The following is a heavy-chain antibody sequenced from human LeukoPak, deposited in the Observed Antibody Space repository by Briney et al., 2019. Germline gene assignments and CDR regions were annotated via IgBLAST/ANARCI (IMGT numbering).Heavy chain of an antibody. Sequence: SETLSLTCTVSSGSIIGYYWAWIRQPPGKGLEWIGYIQYSGTTEYNPSLASRATISVDAAKDQFSLNLRSVTAADTAVYYCARDRAAGTLDFWGQGTLVTVSS. D-gene: IGHD6-13*01. CDR3: ARDRAAGTLDF. CDR1: SGSIIGYY. CDR2: IQYSGTT. J-gene: IGHJ4*02. V-gene: IGHV4-59*01.